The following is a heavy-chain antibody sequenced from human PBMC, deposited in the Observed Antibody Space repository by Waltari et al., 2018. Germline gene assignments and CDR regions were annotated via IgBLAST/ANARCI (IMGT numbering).Heavy chain of an antibody. CDR1: GYTFTGYY. CDR2: INPNSGGT. J-gene: IGHJ4*02. D-gene: IGHD1-26*01. Sequence: QVQLVQSGAEVKKPGASVKVSCKASGYTFTGYYMHWVRQAPGQGLEWMGRINPNSGGTNYAQKFQGRVTMTRETSISTAYMELSRLRSDDTAGYYCARVGGSYSSASIDFDYWGQGTLVTVSS. V-gene: IGHV1-2*06. CDR3: ARVGGSYSSASIDFDY.